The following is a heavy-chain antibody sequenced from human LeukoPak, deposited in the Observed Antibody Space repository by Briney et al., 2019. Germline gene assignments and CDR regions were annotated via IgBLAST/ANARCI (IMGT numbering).Heavy chain of an antibody. CDR3: ARPRYSSGWSIFDY. CDR1: GGSFSGYY. CDR2: INHSGST. D-gene: IGHD6-19*01. J-gene: IGHJ4*02. V-gene: IGHV4-34*01. Sequence: SKTLSLTCAVYGGSFSGYYWSWIRQPPGKGLEWIGEINHSGSTNYNPSLKSRVTISVDTSKNQFSLKLSSVTAADTAVYYCARPRYSSGWSIFDYWGQGTLATVSS.